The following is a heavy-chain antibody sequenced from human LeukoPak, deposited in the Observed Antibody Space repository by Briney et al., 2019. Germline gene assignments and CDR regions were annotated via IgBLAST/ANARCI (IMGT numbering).Heavy chain of an antibody. J-gene: IGHJ6*03. D-gene: IGHD3-10*01. CDR2: VNPRNGGT. Sequence: ASVKVSCKASGYPFTGYYVHWVRQAPGHGLEWMGWVNPRNGGTHSAQKFQGRVSMAGDTSITTAYMELTGLTSDDTAVYYCATGAQYGLRGVAYFYYMHVWGTGTTVTVSS. CDR1: GYPFTGYY. V-gene: IGHV1-2*02. CDR3: ATGAQYGLRGVAYFYYMHV.